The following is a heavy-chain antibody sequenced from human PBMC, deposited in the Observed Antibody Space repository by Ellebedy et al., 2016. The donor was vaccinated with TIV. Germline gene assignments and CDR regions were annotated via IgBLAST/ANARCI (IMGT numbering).Heavy chain of an antibody. V-gene: IGHV3-21*04. CDR3: AKDDSDYVWGSYFY. CDR1: GFTFSSYS. Sequence: GESLKISCAASGFTFSSYSMNWVRQAPGKGLEWVSSISSSSSYIYYADSVKGRFTISRDNAKNSLYLQMNSLRAEDTAVYYCAKDDSDYVWGSYFYWGQGTLVTVSS. D-gene: IGHD3-16*01. CDR2: ISSSSSYI. J-gene: IGHJ4*02.